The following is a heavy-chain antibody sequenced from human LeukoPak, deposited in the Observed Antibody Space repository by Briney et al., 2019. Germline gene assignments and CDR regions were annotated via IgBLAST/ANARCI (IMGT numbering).Heavy chain of an antibody. J-gene: IGHJ5*02. V-gene: IGHV1-18*01. D-gene: IGHD4-17*01. CDR3: ARDPTHDYGDFNWFDP. CDR1: GYTFTSYG. CDR2: ISAYNGNT. Sequence: ASVKVSCKASGYTFTSYGISWVRQAPGQGLEWMGWISAYNGNTNYAQKLQGRVTMTTDTSTSTAYTELRSLRSDDTAVYYCARDPTHDYGDFNWFDPWGQGTLVTVSS.